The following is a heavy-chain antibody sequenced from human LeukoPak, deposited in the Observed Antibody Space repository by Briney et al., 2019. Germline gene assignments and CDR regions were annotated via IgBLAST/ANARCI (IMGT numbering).Heavy chain of an antibody. CDR2: IYYSGNT. CDR3: ARVRARGRPGYSSGRDAFDI. Sequence: SETLSLTCTVSGGSISSSSYYWGWIRQPPGKGLEWIGSIYYSGNTYYSPSLRSRVTISVDTSKNQFSLKLSSVTAADTAVYYCARVRARGRPGYSSGRDAFDIWGQGTMVTVSS. J-gene: IGHJ3*02. CDR1: GGSISSSSYY. D-gene: IGHD6-19*01. V-gene: IGHV4-39*07.